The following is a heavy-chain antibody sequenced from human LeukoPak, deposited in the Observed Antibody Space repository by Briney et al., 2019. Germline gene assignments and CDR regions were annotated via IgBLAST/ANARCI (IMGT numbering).Heavy chain of an antibody. J-gene: IGHJ4*02. V-gene: IGHV3-23*01. CDR1: GFTFSSYD. CDR2: MSCSGGTT. CDR3: AKTNDYFSD. Sequence: GGSLRLSCAASGFTFSSYDMNWVRQAPGKGLEWVAGMSCSGGTTYYADSVKGLFTISRDNSKNSLSLQLSSLRAEVTAVYYCAKTNDYFSDWGQGTLVTVSS. D-gene: IGHD2-8*01.